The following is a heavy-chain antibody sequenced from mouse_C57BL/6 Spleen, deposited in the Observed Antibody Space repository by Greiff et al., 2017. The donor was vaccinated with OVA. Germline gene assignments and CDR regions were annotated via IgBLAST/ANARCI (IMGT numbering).Heavy chain of an antibody. CDR3: AELGDYDD. D-gene: IGHD4-1*01. CDR1: GYAFSSSW. V-gene: IGHV1-82*01. Sequence: QVQLQQSGPELVKPGASVKISCKASGYAFSSSWMNWVKQRPGQGLEWIGRIYPGDGDTNYNGKFKGKATLTADKSSSTAYMQLSSLTSEDSAVYFYAELGDYDDWGQGTTLTVSS. CDR2: IYPGDGDT. J-gene: IGHJ2*01.